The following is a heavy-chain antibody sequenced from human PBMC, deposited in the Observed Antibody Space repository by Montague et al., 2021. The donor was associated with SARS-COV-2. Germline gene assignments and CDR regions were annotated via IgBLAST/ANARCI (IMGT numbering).Heavy chain of an antibody. V-gene: IGHV4-34*01. CDR2: INHIGST. J-gene: IGHJ6*02. CDR1: GGSFSGYY. Sequence: SETLSLPCAVYGGSFSGYYWSWIRQPPGKGLEWIGEINHIGSTNYNPSLKSRVTISVDTSKNQFSLTLSSVTAADTAVYYCARGPHSSSWHYYYYYGMDVRGQGTTVTVSS. CDR3: ARGPHSSSWHYYYYYGMDV. D-gene: IGHD6-13*01.